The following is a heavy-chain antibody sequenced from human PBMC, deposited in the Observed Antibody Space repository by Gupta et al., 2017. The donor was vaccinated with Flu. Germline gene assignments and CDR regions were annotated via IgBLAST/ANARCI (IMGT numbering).Heavy chain of an antibody. D-gene: IGHD2-21*02. Sequence: WVRQAPGKGLEWVAVIWFEGQTKRYADSVRGRFIISRDDSRDTLYLEMTSLRVDDTARYFCARDVKERYSVGGDCYTPFDSWGQGTLVTVSS. V-gene: IGHV3-33*01. J-gene: IGHJ4*01. CDR3: ARDVKERYSVGGDCYTPFDS. CDR2: IWFEGQTK.